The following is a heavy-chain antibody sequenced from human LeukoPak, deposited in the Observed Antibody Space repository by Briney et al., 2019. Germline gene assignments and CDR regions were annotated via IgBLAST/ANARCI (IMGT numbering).Heavy chain of an antibody. Sequence: SETLSLTCTVSGGSISSYYWCWIRQPPGKGLEWIGYIYYSGSTNHNPSLKSRVTISVDTSKNQFSLKLSSVTAADTAVYYCARWLRYDYGDFRFDYWGQGTLVTVSS. J-gene: IGHJ4*02. CDR2: IYYSGST. CDR3: ARWLRYDYGDFRFDY. D-gene: IGHD4-17*01. CDR1: GGSISSYY. V-gene: IGHV4-59*01.